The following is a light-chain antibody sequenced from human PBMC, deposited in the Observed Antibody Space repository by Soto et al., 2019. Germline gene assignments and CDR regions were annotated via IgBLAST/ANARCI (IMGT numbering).Light chain of an antibody. CDR2: EVS. J-gene: IGLJ2*01. Sequence: QSALTQPASVSGSPGQSSPISCTGTSSDVGGYNYVSWYQQHPGKAPKLMIYEVSNRPSGVSNSFSGAKSCNTAALTISGLQAEDEADYDCSSYTSSSTSVVFCGGTKLTVL. CDR1: SSDVGGYNY. V-gene: IGLV2-14*01. CDR3: SSYTSSSTSVV.